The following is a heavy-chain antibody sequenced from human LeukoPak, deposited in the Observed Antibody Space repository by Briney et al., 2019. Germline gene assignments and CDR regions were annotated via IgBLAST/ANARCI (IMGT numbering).Heavy chain of an antibody. CDR1: GGSFTGYY. CDR2: INHSGST. V-gene: IGHV4-34*01. J-gene: IGHJ5*02. Sequence: PSETLSLTCAVSGGSFTGYYWSWIRQPPGTGLEWIGEINHSGSTNYNPSLKRRVTISVDTSKNQFSLKLSSVTAADTAVYYCARGGAAALGTARNWFDPWGQGTLVTVSS. CDR3: ARGGAAALGTARNWFDP. D-gene: IGHD6-13*01.